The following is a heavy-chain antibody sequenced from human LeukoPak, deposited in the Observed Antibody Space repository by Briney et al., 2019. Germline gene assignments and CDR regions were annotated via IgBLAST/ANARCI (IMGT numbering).Heavy chain of an antibody. V-gene: IGHV3-33*01. D-gene: IGHD4-17*01. J-gene: IGHJ4*02. CDR1: GFTFSNYG. CDR3: ARAEYGDPHFDF. CDR2: IWYDGSNK. Sequence: GGSLRLSCAASGFTFSNYGMHWVRQAPGKGLEWVAAIWYDGSNKYYGDSVKGRFTISRDNSKNTLYLQMNSLRAEDTAAYYCARAEYGDPHFDFWGQGTLVTVSS.